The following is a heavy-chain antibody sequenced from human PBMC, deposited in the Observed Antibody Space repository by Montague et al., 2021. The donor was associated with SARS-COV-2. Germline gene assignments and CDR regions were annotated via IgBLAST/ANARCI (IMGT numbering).Heavy chain of an antibody. V-gene: IGHV4-34*01. D-gene: IGHD3-3*01. CDR3: ARGQVTIYGDFIFIPAAGHLDG. Sequence: SETLSLTCTVYGGSFSDFYWTWIRQSPGKGLEWIGYINHTGSATYNPSLKGRVTLSGDTSKNQFSLKLKSATPADTAVYYCARGQVTIYGDFIFIPAAGHLDGWGQGTPVTVSS. CDR2: INHTGSA. J-gene: IGHJ3*01. CDR1: GGSFSDFY.